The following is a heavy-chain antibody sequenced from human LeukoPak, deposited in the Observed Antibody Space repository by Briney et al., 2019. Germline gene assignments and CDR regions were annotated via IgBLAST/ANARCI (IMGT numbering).Heavy chain of an antibody. CDR1: GYSISSGYY. V-gene: IGHV4-61*01. Sequence: PSETLSLTCTVSGYSISSGYYWSWIRQPPGKGLEWIGYIYYSGSTNYNPSLKSRVTISVDTSKNQFSLKLSSVTAADTAVYYCARESYYDSSGYLARLFDYWGQGTLVTVSS. D-gene: IGHD3-22*01. CDR3: ARESYYDSSGYLARLFDY. J-gene: IGHJ4*02. CDR2: IYYSGST.